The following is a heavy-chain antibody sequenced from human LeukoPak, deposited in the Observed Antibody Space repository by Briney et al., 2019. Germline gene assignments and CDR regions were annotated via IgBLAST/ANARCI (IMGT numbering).Heavy chain of an antibody. CDR1: GFTFSTYS. J-gene: IGHJ3*02. Sequence: KSGGSLRLSCAASGFTFSTYSMNWVRQAPGKGLEWVSYITSSSTYTKYADSVKGRFTISRDNGKNSLYLQMNSLRAEDTAVYYCARGGSDNAFDIWGQGTMATVSS. D-gene: IGHD1-26*01. CDR2: ITSSSTYT. CDR3: ARGGSDNAFDI. V-gene: IGHV3-21*05.